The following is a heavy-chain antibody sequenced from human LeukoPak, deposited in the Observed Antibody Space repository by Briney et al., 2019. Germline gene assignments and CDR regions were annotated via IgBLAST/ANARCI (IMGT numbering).Heavy chain of an antibody. Sequence: SETLSLTCTLSGDSIRSSGFCWGWIRQPPGKGLECVGVICDTGNTYYNPSLKGRVTISVDTSKNQFSLRVTSVTAADTALYYCARHKSGIDWFDPWGQGTLVTVSS. CDR3: ARHKSGIDWFDP. V-gene: IGHV4-39*01. J-gene: IGHJ5*02. D-gene: IGHD1-14*01. CDR2: ICDTGNT. CDR1: GDSIRSSGFC.